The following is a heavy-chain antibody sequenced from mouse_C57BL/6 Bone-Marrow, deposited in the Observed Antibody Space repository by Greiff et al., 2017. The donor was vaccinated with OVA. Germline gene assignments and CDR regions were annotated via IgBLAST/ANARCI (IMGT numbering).Heavy chain of an antibody. V-gene: IGHV1-81*01. CDR3: ARKIDYGAY. CDR2: IYPRSGNT. Sequence: VKLMESGAELARPGASVKLSCKASGYTFTSYGISWVKQRTGQGLEWVGEIYPRSGNTYYNEKFKGKATLTADKSSSTAYMELRSLTSEDSAVYFCARKIDYGAYWGQGTLVTVSA. D-gene: IGHD1-1*02. J-gene: IGHJ3*01. CDR1: GYTFTSYG.